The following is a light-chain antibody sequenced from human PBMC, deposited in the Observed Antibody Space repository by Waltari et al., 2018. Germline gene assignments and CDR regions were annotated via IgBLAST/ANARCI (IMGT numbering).Light chain of an antibody. CDR1: SSDVGTYNY. V-gene: IGLV2-14*03. CDR3: SSFTTNSSLV. Sequence: QSALTQPASVSGSPGQSITISCTGTSSDVGTYNYVSWYQQPPGKAPKLIIYDVATRPSGMSNRCSGTKSGNTASLPISGLQAEDAADYYCSSFTTNSSLVLGSGTKVSVL. CDR2: DVA. J-gene: IGLJ1*01.